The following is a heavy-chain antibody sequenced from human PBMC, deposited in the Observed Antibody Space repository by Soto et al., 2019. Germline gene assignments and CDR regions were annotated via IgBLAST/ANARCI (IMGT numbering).Heavy chain of an antibody. Sequence: EVQLLESGGGLVQPGGSLSLSCAASGVTFNNYAMTWVRQAPGKGLSXVSAISGGGDTTSYADSVKGRFTVSRDVXXXXXXXXXXXXXXXXXXXXXXXXXXXXXXXXXXRVDFWGQGTLVTVSS. CDR3: XXXXXXXXXXXXRVDF. J-gene: IGHJ4*02. CDR1: GVTFNNYA. V-gene: IGHV3-23*01. CDR2: ISGGGDTT.